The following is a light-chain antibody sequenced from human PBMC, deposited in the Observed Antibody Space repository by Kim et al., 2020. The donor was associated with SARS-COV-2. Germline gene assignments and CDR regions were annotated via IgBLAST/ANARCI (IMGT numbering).Light chain of an antibody. Sequence: PGERATLACRASQSVSNSDLAGYQQKPGQAPRLLSAGASTRATDIADRFSGSGSGTDFTLNISRLEPEDFAVYYCQQYDTSPWTFGQGTKVDIK. CDR2: GAS. CDR1: QSVSNSD. J-gene: IGKJ1*01. CDR3: QQYDTSPWT. V-gene: IGKV3-20*01.